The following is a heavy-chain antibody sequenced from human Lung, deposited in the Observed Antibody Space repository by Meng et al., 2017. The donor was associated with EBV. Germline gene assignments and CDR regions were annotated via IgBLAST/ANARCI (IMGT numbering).Heavy chain of an antibody. CDR1: GGSISSSNW. J-gene: IGHJ4*02. V-gene: IGHV4-4*02. Sequence: QRQRQGSRSGLGKPSGTLSLTCAVSGGSISSSNWWSWVRQPPGKGLEWIGEIYHSGSTNYNPSLKSRVTISVDKSKNQFSLKLSSVTAADTAVYYCARAVDTGYFDYWGQGTLVTVSS. CDR2: IYHSGST. CDR3: ARAVDTGYFDY. D-gene: IGHD5-18*01.